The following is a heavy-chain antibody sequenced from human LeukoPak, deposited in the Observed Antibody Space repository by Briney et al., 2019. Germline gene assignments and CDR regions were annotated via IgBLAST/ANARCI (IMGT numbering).Heavy chain of an antibody. CDR3: AKAHEYQLPNDAFDI. CDR2: ISYDGSNK. V-gene: IGHV3-30*18. D-gene: IGHD2-2*01. Sequence: GGSLRLSCAASGFTFSSYGMHWVRQAPGKGLEWVAVISYDGSNKHYADSVKGRFTISRDNSKNTLYLQMHSLRAEDTAVYYCAKAHEYQLPNDAFDIWGQGTMVTVSS. CDR1: GFTFSSYG. J-gene: IGHJ3*02.